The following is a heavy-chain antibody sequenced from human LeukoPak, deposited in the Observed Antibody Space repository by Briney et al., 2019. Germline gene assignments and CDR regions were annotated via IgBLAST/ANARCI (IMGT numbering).Heavy chain of an antibody. CDR1: GGTFSSNA. D-gene: IGHD2-15*01. V-gene: IGHV1-69*13. Sequence: SVKVSCKASGGTFSSNAISWVRQAPGQGLEWMGGIIPIFGTANYAQKFQGRVTITADESTSTAYMELSSLRSEDTAVYYCARDCSGGSCYPSWGQGTLVTVSS. CDR2: IIPIFGTA. CDR3: ARDCSGGSCYPS. J-gene: IGHJ5*02.